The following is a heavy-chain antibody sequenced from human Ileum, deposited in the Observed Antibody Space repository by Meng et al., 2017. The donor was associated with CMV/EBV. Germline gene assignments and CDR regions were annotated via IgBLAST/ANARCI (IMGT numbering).Heavy chain of an antibody. CDR3: ARSPATGTTDY. CDR1: GFIFSTNW. D-gene: IGHD1-1*01. CDR2: INQDGGET. V-gene: IGHV3-7*04. Sequence: GGGLSLTCVVSGFIFSTNWMGWVRQAPGRGLEWVANINQDGGETYYVDSVKGRFTISRDNAQNSLYLQMNSLRVEDTAVYYCARSPATGTTDYWGQGTLVTVSS. J-gene: IGHJ4*02.